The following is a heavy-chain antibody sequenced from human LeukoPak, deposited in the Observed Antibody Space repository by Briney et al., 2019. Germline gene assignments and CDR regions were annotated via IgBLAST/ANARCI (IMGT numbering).Heavy chain of an antibody. D-gene: IGHD3-10*01. V-gene: IGHV4-39*07. CDR2: IYYSGST. Sequence: SETLSLTCTVSGGSISSSSYYWGWIRQPPGKGLEWIGSIYYSGSTYYNPSLKSRVTISVDTSKNQFSLKLSSVTAADTAVYYCARITMIRSRGWFDPWGQGTLVTVSS. CDR3: ARITMIRSRGWFDP. CDR1: GGSISSSSYY. J-gene: IGHJ5*02.